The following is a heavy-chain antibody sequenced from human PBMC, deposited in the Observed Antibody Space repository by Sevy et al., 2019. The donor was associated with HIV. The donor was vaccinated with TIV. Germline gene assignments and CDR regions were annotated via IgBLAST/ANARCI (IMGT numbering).Heavy chain of an antibody. D-gene: IGHD2-21*02. CDR2: INPNSSDT. Sequence: ASVKVSCKASGYTFTGYYMNWVRQAPGQGLEWMGWINPNSSDTQYSEKFQGRVTMTRDTSISTAYMQLSSLRSDDTAVYYCARDFLAVTYIPSDAFDIWGQGTMVTVSS. J-gene: IGHJ3*02. V-gene: IGHV1-2*02. CDR1: GYTFTGYY. CDR3: ARDFLAVTYIPSDAFDI.